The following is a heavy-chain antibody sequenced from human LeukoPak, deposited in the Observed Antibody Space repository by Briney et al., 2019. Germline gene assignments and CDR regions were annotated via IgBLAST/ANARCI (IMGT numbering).Heavy chain of an antibody. Sequence: SETLSLTCTVSGGSISSYYWSWIRQPAGKGLEWIGRIYTSGSTNYNPSLKSRVTMSVDTSKNQFSLKLSSVTAADTAVYYCAREVAIIRGIRNHFDYWGQGTLVTVSS. CDR1: GGSISSYY. J-gene: IGHJ4*02. D-gene: IGHD3-10*01. V-gene: IGHV4-4*07. CDR3: AREVAIIRGIRNHFDY. CDR2: IYTSGST.